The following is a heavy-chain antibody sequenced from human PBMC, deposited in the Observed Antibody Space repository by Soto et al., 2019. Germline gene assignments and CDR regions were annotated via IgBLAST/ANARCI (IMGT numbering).Heavy chain of an antibody. CDR1: GFTFTSYG. CDR3: VSDRGYGHASVPYS. D-gene: IGHD5-18*01. V-gene: IGHV3-30*03. Sequence: QAHLVESGGGVVQPGRSLRLSCAASGFTFTSYGMHWVRQAPGTRLEWVAVISYDGGLQHYADSVKGRFTISRDNSKNMVLLLMNSLRAEDTAVYYCVSDRGYGHASVPYSWGQGTLVSVS. J-gene: IGHJ4*02. CDR2: ISYDGGLQ.